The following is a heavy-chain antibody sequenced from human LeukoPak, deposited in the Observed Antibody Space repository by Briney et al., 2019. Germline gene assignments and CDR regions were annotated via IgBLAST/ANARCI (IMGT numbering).Heavy chain of an antibody. CDR3: AESTAPRRLFDY. V-gene: IGHV4-34*01. CDR2: INNTGGT. D-gene: IGHD6-6*01. J-gene: IGHJ4*02. Sequence: SETLSLTCTVYGGSFSGYYWSWIRQAPGKGLEWIGEINNTGGTNYNASLKSRVTISADTSKNQFSLRLNSVTAADTAVYYCAESTAPRRLFDYWGQETLVTVSS. CDR1: GGSFSGYY.